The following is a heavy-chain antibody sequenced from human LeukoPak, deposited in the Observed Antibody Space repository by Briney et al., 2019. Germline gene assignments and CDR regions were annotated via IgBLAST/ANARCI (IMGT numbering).Heavy chain of an antibody. CDR3: AKDLADYGDYEVVYYGRDV. CDR2: ISGSGGST. J-gene: IGHJ6*02. CDR1: GFTFSSYA. D-gene: IGHD4-17*01. V-gene: IGHV3-23*01. Sequence: GGSLRLSCAASGFTFSSYAMSWVRQAPGKGLEWVSAISGSGGSTYYADSVKGRFTISRDNSKNTLYLQMNSLRAEDTAVYYCAKDLADYGDYEVVYYGRDVWGQGTTVTVSS.